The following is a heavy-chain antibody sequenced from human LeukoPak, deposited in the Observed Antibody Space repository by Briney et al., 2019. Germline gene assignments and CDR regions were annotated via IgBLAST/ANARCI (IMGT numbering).Heavy chain of an antibody. D-gene: IGHD3-22*01. J-gene: IGHJ3*02. Sequence: VASVKVSCKASGGTLSSYAISWVRQAPGQGLEWMGGIIPIFGTANYAQKFQGRVTITADESTSTAYMELSSLRSEDTAVYYCATYYYDSHDAFDIWGQGTMVTVSS. V-gene: IGHV1-69*01. CDR2: IIPIFGTA. CDR1: GGTLSSYA. CDR3: ATYYYDSHDAFDI.